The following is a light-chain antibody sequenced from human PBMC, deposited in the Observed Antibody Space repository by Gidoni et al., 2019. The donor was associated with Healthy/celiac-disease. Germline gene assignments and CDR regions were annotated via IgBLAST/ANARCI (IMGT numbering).Light chain of an antibody. CDR2: AAS. J-gene: IGKJ4*01. CDR1: QSVSSY. CDR3: QQRSNWPLT. Sequence: IVLTPSPATLSLSPGERATLSCRASQSVSSYLAWYQQKPGQAPRLLIYAASNRATGIPARFSGSGSGTDFTLTISSLEPEDFAVYYCQQRSNWPLTFGGGTKVEIK. V-gene: IGKV3-11*01.